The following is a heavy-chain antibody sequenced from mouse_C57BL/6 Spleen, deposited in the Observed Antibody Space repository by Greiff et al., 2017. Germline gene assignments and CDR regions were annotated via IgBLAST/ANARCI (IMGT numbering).Heavy chain of an antibody. D-gene: IGHD4-1*01. Sequence: EVNVVESGGGLVKPGGSLKLSCAASGFTFSSYAMSWVRQTPEKRLEWVATISDGGSYTYYPDNVKGRFTISRDNAKNNLYLQMSHLKSEDTAMYYCARDMGLRYCDYWGQGTTLTVSS. V-gene: IGHV5-4*01. CDR3: ARDMGLRYCDY. CDR1: GFTFSSYA. CDR2: ISDGGSYT. J-gene: IGHJ2*01.